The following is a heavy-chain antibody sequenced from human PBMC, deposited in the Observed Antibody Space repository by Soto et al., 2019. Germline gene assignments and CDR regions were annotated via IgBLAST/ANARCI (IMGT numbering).Heavy chain of an antibody. V-gene: IGHV4-59*08. CDR3: ARHVDLDY. CDR2: IYYSGST. Sequence: SETLSLTCTVSGGSISSYYWSWIRQPPGKGLEWIGYIYYSGSTNYNPSLKSRVTISVDTSKNQFSLKLSSVTAADTAVYYCARHVDLDYWGQGTLVTVSS. J-gene: IGHJ4*02. D-gene: IGHD3-9*01. CDR1: GGSISSYY.